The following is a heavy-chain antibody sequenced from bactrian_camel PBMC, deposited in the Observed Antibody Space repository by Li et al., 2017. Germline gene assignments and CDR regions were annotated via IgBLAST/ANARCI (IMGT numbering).Heavy chain of an antibody. CDR2: SETDGTRT. CDR3: ATGAGLSWLQFVGRTQLTH. J-gene: IGHJ4*01. CDR1: GDDMSLLC. V-gene: IGHV3S54*01. Sequence: HVQLVESGGGSVQAGGSLNLSCAAAGDDMSLLCMGWFRQAPGKEREGVAVSETDGTRTYADSVKGRFTISRDNAKKTLYLQMDSLKVEDTAAYYCATGAGLSWLQFVGRTQLTHRGQGTQVTVS. D-gene: IGHD7*01.